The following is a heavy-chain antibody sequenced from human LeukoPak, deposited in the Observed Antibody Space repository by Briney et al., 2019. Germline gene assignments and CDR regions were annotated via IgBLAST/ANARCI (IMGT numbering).Heavy chain of an antibody. V-gene: IGHV4-39*01. CDR2: IYYSGIT. CDR1: GGSISTSSYY. Sequence: SETLSLTCTVSGGSISTSSYYWGWIRQPPGKGLEWIGSIYYSGITYYNPSLKSRVTISVDTSKYQFSLKLSSVTAADTAVYYCARGVSITGELDWGQGTLVTVSS. D-gene: IGHD1-20*01. J-gene: IGHJ4*02. CDR3: ARGVSITGELD.